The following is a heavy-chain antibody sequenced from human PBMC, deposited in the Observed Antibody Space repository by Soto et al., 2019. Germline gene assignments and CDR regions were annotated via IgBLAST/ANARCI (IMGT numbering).Heavy chain of an antibody. CDR1: GFSFSDYW. CDR3: AKREGNTYGLFH. D-gene: IGHD3-10*01. CDR2: IKTDGTST. Sequence: EVQLVESGGGLVQPGGSLRLSCAASGFSFSDYWIHWVRQAPEKGLEWVSRIKTDGTSTDYADSVKGRFTISRDNAKNTLYLQMNRRSAEATAVYYCAKREGNTYGLFHWGQGTRVTVSS. J-gene: IGHJ4*02. V-gene: IGHV3-74*01.